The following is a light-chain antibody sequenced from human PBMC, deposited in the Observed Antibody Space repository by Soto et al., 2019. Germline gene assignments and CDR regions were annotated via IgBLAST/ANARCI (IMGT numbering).Light chain of an antibody. J-gene: IGKJ1*01. Sequence: DIQMTQSPSTLSASVGDRVTITCRASESIDSWLAWHQQKQGRAPKLLISKASSLESGVPSRFSGSGSGTEFTITISSLQPDDCATFYGQQYNTFFRTFGQGTKVDIK. CDR3: QQYNTFFRT. CDR2: KAS. CDR1: ESIDSW. V-gene: IGKV1-5*03.